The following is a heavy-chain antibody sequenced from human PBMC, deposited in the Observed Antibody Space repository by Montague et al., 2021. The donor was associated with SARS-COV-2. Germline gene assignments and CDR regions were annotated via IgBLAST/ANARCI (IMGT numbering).Heavy chain of an antibody. Sequence: SLRLSCSASGFSFSSYHMNWVRQAPGKGLEWVSSISPSGDYIYSXDSLKGRFIISRDNAKNSLYLQMSSLRAEDTAIYYCARASWIVATVPDYWGQGTPVTVSS. D-gene: IGHD5-12*01. CDR1: GFSFSSYH. CDR3: ARASWIVATVPDY. CDR2: ISPSGDYI. J-gene: IGHJ4*02. V-gene: IGHV3-21*01.